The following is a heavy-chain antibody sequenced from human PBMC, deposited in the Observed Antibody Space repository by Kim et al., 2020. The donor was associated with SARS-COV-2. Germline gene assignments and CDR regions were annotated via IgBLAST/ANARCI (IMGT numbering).Heavy chain of an antibody. CDR2: INHSGST. D-gene: IGHD1-26*01. J-gene: IGHJ3*02. CDR1: GGSFSGYY. V-gene: IGHV4-34*01. CDR3: ARGIGIVGASLSFDI. Sequence: SETLSLTCAVYGGSFSGYYWSWIRQPPGKGLEWIGEINHSGSTNYNPSLKSRVTISVDTSKNQFSLKLSSVTAADTAVYYCARGIGIVGASLSFDIWGQGTMVTVSS.